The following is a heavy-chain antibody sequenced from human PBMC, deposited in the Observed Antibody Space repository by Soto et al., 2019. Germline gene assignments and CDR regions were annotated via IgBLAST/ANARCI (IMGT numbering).Heavy chain of an antibody. CDR2: IIPIFGTA. J-gene: IGHJ4*02. CDR3: ARRRTYYYDSSGYYSFDY. Sequence: GAAVKVSCKASGCTFSSYAISWVRQAPGQGLEWMGGIIPIFGTANYAQKFQGRVTITADESTSTAYMELSSLRSEDTAVYYCARRRTYYYDSSGYYSFDYWGQGTLVTVSS. D-gene: IGHD3-22*01. CDR1: GCTFSSYA. V-gene: IGHV1-69*13.